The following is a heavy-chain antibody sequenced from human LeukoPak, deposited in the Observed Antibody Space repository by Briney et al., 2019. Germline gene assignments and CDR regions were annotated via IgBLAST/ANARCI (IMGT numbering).Heavy chain of an antibody. J-gene: IGHJ6*03. CDR1: GAPISRFY. Sequence: SETLSLTCTASGAPISRFYWNWVRQPPGKGLEWIGRIYTSGTTSYKPSLKSRVTISVHKSKNQFSLTLNSVTAADTAVYYCARLQWELLSNDYYYYMDVWGKGTTVTVSS. CDR2: IYTSGTT. V-gene: IGHV4-4*07. CDR3: ARLQWELLSNDYYYYMDV. D-gene: IGHD1-26*01.